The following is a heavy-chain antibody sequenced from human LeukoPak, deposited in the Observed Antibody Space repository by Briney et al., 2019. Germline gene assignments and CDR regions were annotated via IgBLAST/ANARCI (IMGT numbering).Heavy chain of an antibody. D-gene: IGHD2-2*01. Sequence: PGGSLRLSCAASGLTVTSNYMSWVRQAPGKGLEWVSVIYSDGSTYYADSVKGRFTISRDNAKNSLYLQMNSLRAEDTAVFYCARGYCSRTSCEDFDYWGQGTLVTVSS. V-gene: IGHV3-66*01. CDR1: GLTVTSNY. CDR2: IYSDGST. CDR3: ARGYCSRTSCEDFDY. J-gene: IGHJ4*02.